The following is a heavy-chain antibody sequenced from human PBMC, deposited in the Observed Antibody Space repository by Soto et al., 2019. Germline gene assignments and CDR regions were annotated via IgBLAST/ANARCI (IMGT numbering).Heavy chain of an antibody. Sequence: SETLSLTCTVSGGSISSYYWSWIRQPPGKGLEWIGYIYYSGSTNYNPSLKSRVTISVDTSKNQFSLKLSSVTAADTAVYYCASTGDVDTAMVIDYWGQGTLVTVSS. V-gene: IGHV4-59*01. D-gene: IGHD5-18*01. CDR3: ASTGDVDTAMVIDY. CDR2: IYYSGST. CDR1: GGSISSYY. J-gene: IGHJ4*02.